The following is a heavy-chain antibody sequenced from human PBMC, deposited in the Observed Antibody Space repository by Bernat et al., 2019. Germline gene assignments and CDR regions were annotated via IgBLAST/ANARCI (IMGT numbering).Heavy chain of an antibody. CDR1: GFTFSSYG. CDR2: ISYDGSNK. V-gene: IGHV3-30*18. D-gene: IGHD6-19*01. Sequence: VQRVESGGGVVQPGGSLRLSCAASGFTFSSYGMHWVRPAPGKGLEWVAVISYDGSNKYYADSVKGRFTISRDNSKNTLYLQMNSLRAEDTAVYYCAKDWDPIAVAGTPFDYWGQGTLVTVAS. CDR3: AKDWDPIAVAGTPFDY. J-gene: IGHJ4*02.